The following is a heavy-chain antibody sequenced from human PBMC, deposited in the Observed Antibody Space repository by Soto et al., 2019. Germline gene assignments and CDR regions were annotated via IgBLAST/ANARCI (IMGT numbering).Heavy chain of an antibody. Sequence: QVQLVESGGGLVKPGGSLRLSCAASGFTFSDYYMNWIRQAPGKGLEWVSYISSGAITIYYADSVKGRFTISRDNAKNSLYLQMNSLRAEDTAVYYCAGQYSSSSVEFGGQGTLVTVSS. V-gene: IGHV3-11*01. CDR2: ISSGAITI. CDR3: AGQYSSSSVEF. D-gene: IGHD6-6*01. J-gene: IGHJ4*02. CDR1: GFTFSDYY.